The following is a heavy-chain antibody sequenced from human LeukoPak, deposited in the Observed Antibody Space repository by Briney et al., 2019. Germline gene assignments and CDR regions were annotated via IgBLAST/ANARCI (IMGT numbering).Heavy chain of an antibody. CDR2: IYVTGT. Sequence: SETLSLTCTVSGGSIGTYYWSWVRQSPGTGLEWIGYIYVTGTRYNPYLQSRVTISVDRSCNQFFLKMTPVTAADTAVYYCARHIGGGIEDMDVWGRGTKVTVSS. D-gene: IGHD3-16*02. J-gene: IGHJ6*03. V-gene: IGHV4-59*08. CDR3: ARHIGGGIEDMDV. CDR1: GGSIGTYY.